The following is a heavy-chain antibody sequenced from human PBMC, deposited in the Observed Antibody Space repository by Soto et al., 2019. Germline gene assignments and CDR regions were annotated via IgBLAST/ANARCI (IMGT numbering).Heavy chain of an antibody. V-gene: IGHV3-23*01. D-gene: IGHD6-19*01. CDR1: GFTFSSYA. J-gene: IGHJ4*02. CDR2: ISGSGDST. CDR3: ANRTSGWYFDY. Sequence: EVQLLESGGGLVQPGGSLRLSCAASGFTFSSYAMSWVRQAPGKGLEWVSVISGSGDSTYYADSVKGRFTISRDKSKNTLYLQMNSLRAEDTAVYYCANRTSGWYFDYWGQGTLVTVSS.